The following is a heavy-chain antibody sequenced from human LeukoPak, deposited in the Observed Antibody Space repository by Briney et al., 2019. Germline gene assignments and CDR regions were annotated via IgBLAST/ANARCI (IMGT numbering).Heavy chain of an antibody. V-gene: IGHV5-51*01. CDR2: IYPGDSDT. J-gene: IGHJ4*02. D-gene: IGHD3-9*01. Sequence: GESLKISCKGSGYSFTTNWIGWVRQMSGEGLEWMGIIYPGDSDTIYSPSFQGQVTISADKSISTAYLQWSSLKASDTAMYYCARLPYYDILTGSHYFDYWGQGTLVTVSS. CDR3: ARLPYYDILTGSHYFDY. CDR1: GYSFTTNW.